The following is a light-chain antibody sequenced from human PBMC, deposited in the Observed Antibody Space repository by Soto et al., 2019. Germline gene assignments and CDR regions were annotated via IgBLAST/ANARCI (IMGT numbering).Light chain of an antibody. CDR1: SSDVGGYNY. V-gene: IGLV2-14*01. CDR2: DVN. CDR3: SSYSTGCTL. Sequence: QSALTQPASVSASPGQSITISCTGTSSDVGGYNYVSWYQQHPGKAPKLMIYDVNNRPSGVSSRFSGSKSGNTASLTISGLQTEDEAHYYCSSYSTGCTLFGGGTKVTVL. J-gene: IGLJ3*02.